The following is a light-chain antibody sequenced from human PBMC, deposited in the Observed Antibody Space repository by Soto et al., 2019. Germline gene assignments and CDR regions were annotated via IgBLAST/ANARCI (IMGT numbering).Light chain of an antibody. Sequence: EIVLTQSPGTLSLSPGERATLSCRASQSVSTNYLAWYQQKPGQAPRLLIYGASSRATGIPDRFSGSRSGTDFTLTISRLEPEDFAVYFYHQYGSSPFTFGGGTQVEIK. CDR1: QSVSTNY. CDR2: GAS. CDR3: HQYGSSPFT. J-gene: IGKJ4*01. V-gene: IGKV3-20*01.